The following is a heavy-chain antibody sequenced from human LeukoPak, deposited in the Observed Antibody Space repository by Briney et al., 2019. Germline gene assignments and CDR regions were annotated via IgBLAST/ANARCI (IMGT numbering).Heavy chain of an antibody. CDR3: ATLIDYGDYGVDYFDY. Sequence: ASVKVSCKASGYTFTGYYMYWVRQAPGQGLEWMGRINPNSGGTNYAQKFQGRVTMTRDTSISTAYMELSRLRSDDTAVYYCATLIDYGDYGVDYFDYWGQGTLVTVSS. CDR2: INPNSGGT. CDR1: GYTFTGYY. V-gene: IGHV1-2*06. J-gene: IGHJ4*02. D-gene: IGHD4-17*01.